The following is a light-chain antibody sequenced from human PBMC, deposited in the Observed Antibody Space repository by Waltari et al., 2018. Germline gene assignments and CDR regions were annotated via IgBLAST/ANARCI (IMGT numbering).Light chain of an antibody. CDR3: QQSYITPAT. CDR1: QSISSY. J-gene: IGKJ4*01. Sequence: DIQMPQSPSSLSASVGARVTITCRASQSISSYLSWYQHQPGKAPKLLIYAASTLQGGVPPRFSGSGSGTDFTLTIRSLQVEDSATYYCQQSYITPATFGGGTKVEIK. CDR2: AAS. V-gene: IGKV1-39*01.